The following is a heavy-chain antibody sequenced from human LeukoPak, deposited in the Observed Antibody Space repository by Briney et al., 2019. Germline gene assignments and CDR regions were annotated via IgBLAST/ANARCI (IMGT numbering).Heavy chain of an antibody. CDR3: ARDKSSGSYYVPFDY. CDR1: GFTFSRYS. CDR2: IGSTSSYI. D-gene: IGHD3-10*01. J-gene: IGHJ4*02. Sequence: GGSLRLSCAASGFTFSRYSMNWVRQAPGKGLEWVSSIGSTSSYIYYADSVKGRFTISRDNAKNSLYLQMSSLRAEDTAVYYCARDKSSGSYYVPFDYWGQGTLVTVSS. V-gene: IGHV3-21*01.